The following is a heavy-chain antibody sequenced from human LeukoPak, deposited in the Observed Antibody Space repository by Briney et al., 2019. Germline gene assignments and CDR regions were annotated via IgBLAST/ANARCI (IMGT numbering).Heavy chain of an antibody. Sequence: SETLSLTCTVSGYSISSGYYWGWIRKPPGKGLEWLGTIYHSGSTYYNPSLKSRVTISVDTSKNQFSLKLSVVTAADTAVYYCARDPYCSSTSCPTFDYWGQGALVTVSS. CDR1: GYSISSGYY. CDR3: ARDPYCSSTSCPTFDY. D-gene: IGHD2-2*01. CDR2: IYHSGST. V-gene: IGHV4-38-2*02. J-gene: IGHJ4*02.